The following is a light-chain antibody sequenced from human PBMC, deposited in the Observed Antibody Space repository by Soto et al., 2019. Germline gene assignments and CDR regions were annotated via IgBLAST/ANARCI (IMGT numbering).Light chain of an antibody. CDR3: QHRNNWPLT. J-gene: IGKJ4*01. CDR1: QSVRSY. CDR2: GTS. Sequence: EVVLTQSPATLSLSPGERATLSCRASQSVRSYLAWYQQKPGQAPRLLIYGTSNTATGITTRYTGSGSGTDFTLTISSLEPEDFAVYYCQHRNNWPLTFGGGTKVEIK. V-gene: IGKV3-11*01.